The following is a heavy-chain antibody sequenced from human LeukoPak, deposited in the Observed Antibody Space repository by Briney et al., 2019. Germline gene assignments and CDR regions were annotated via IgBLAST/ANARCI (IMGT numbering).Heavy chain of an antibody. D-gene: IGHD3-3*01. CDR3: ARLRYDFWSGVDY. V-gene: IGHV5-51*01. CDR1: GYSFASYW. CDR2: IYPGDSDT. Sequence: PGESLKISWKASGYSFASYWIGWVRQMPGKGLEWMGIIYPGDSDTRNSPSFQGQVTISADKSISTAYLQWSSLKASDTAMYYCARLRYDFWSGVDYWGQGTLVTVSS. J-gene: IGHJ4*02.